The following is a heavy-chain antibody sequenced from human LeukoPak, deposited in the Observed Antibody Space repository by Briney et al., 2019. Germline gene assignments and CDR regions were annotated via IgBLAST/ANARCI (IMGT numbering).Heavy chain of an antibody. CDR1: GYTFTSYG. Sequence: ASVKVSCKASGYTFTSYGISWVRQAPGQGLEWMGWISAYNGNTNYAQKLQGRVTMTTDTSTSTAYMELRSLRSEDTAVYYCATHSETYYFDYWGQGTLVTVSS. CDR3: ATHSETYYFDY. V-gene: IGHV1-18*01. CDR2: ISAYNGNT. J-gene: IGHJ4*02. D-gene: IGHD3-10*01.